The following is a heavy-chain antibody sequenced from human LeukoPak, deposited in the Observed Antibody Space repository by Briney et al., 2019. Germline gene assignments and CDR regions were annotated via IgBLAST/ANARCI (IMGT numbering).Heavy chain of an antibody. D-gene: IGHD3-22*01. V-gene: IGHV3-30*02. Sequence: GGSLRPSCAASGFTFSSYGMHWVRQAPGKGLEWVAFIRYDGSNKYYADSVKGRFTISRDNSKNTLYLQMNSLRAEDTAVYYCARNYYDSSGYYWEHYFDYWGQGTLVTVSS. J-gene: IGHJ4*02. CDR3: ARNYYDSSGYYWEHYFDY. CDR2: IRYDGSNK. CDR1: GFTFSSYG.